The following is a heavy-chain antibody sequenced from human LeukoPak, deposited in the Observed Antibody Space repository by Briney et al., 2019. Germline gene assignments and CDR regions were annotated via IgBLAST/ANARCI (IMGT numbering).Heavy chain of an antibody. CDR2: IDHRGSA. J-gene: IGHJ4*02. V-gene: IGHV4-34*01. Sequence: SETLSLTCVVYGESSSAFFWSWFRQSPGTGLEWIGEIDHRGSATYNPSLQSRLTISVDTSKNQFSLRLNSVTAADTGVYYCASRSLGIAAARCFDNWGQGTPVTVS. D-gene: IGHD6-6*01. CDR3: ASRSLGIAAARCFDN. CDR1: GESSSAFF.